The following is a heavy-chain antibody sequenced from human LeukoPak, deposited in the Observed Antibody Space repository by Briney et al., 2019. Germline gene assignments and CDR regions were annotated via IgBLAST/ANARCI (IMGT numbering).Heavy chain of an antibody. CDR3: AKLTHSSGLNP. D-gene: IGHD6-19*01. J-gene: IGHJ5*02. CDR2: INPNSGDT. CDR1: GYTFTGYY. V-gene: IGHV1-2*02. Sequence: GPVKVSCKASGYTFTGYYMHWVRQAPGQGLEWMGWINPNSGDTVYAQKFQGRVTMTRDTSISTAYMELSSLRSDDTAVYYCAKLTHSSGLNPWGQGTLVTVSS.